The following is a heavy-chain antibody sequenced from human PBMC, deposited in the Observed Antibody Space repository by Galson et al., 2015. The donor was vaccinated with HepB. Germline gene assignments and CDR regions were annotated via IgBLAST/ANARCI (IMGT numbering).Heavy chain of an antibody. CDR1: GFTFSSYA. Sequence: SLRLSCAASGFTFSSYAMHWVRQAPGKGLEWVAVISYDGSSKYYADSVKGRFTISRDNSKNTLYLQMNSLRAEDTAVYYCARGGRAVAGDEIDYWGQGTLVTVSS. CDR2: ISYDGSSK. CDR3: ARGGRAVAGDEIDY. D-gene: IGHD6-19*01. V-gene: IGHV3-30-3*01. J-gene: IGHJ4*02.